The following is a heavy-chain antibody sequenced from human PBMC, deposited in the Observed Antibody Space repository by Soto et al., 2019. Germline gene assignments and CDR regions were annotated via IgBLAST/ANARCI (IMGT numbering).Heavy chain of an antibody. CDR2: VYYRGST. CDR1: GGSITSDNYY. D-gene: IGHD3-3*01. Sequence: SETLSLTCSVSGGSITSDNYYWGWIRQPPGKGLEWIGSVYYRGSTYYNPSLKSRVTISVDTSKNQFSLKLTSVTAADTAAYYCATSTYEFWIGYSLIPFDQWGQGTLVTVSS. V-gene: IGHV4-39*01. CDR3: ATSTYEFWIGYSLIPFDQ. J-gene: IGHJ4*02.